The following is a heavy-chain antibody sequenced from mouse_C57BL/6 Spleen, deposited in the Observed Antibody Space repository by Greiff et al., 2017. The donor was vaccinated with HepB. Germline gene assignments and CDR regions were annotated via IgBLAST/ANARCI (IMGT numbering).Heavy chain of an antibody. D-gene: IGHD1-1*01. CDR1: GYTFTSYG. CDR3: ARYYYGSSYVKGYFDV. V-gene: IGHV1-81*01. Sequence: VKLQQSGAELARPGASVKLSCKASGYTFTSYGISWVKQRTGQGLEWIGEIYPRSGNTYYNEKFKGKATLTADKSSSTAYMELRSLTSEDSAVYFCARYYYGSSYVKGYFDVWGTGTTVTVSS. CDR2: IYPRSGNT. J-gene: IGHJ1*03.